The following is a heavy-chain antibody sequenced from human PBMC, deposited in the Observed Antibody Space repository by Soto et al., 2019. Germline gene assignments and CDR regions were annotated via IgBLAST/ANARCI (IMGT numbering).Heavy chain of an antibody. CDR3: ARSLGYYYYAMDV. Sequence: GGSLRLSCAASGFTFSSYAMHWVRQAPGKGLEWVAVIIYDGRNKYYADSVKGRFTISRDNSKNTLFLEMTNLRLEDTALYYCARSLGYYYYAMDVWAQGTTVTVSS. V-gene: IGHV3-30*04. D-gene: IGHD7-27*01. CDR1: GFTFSSYA. CDR2: IIYDGRNK. J-gene: IGHJ6*02.